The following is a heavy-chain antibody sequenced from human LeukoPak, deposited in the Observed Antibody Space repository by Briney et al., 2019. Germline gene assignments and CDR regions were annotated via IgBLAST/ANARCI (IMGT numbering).Heavy chain of an antibody. V-gene: IGHV1-2*02. D-gene: IGHD1-7*01. Sequence: ASVKVSCKASGYTFTGYYMHWVRQAPGQGLEWMGWINPNSGGTNYAQKFQGRVTMTRDTSISTAYMELSRLRSDDTAVYYCARGINWNYRGNNYYMDVWGKGTTVTVSS. CDR2: INPNSGGT. CDR3: ARGINWNYRGNNYYMDV. J-gene: IGHJ6*03. CDR1: GYTFTGYY.